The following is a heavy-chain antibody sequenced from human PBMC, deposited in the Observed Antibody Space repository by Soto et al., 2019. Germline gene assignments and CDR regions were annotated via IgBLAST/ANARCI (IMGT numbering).Heavy chain of an antibody. J-gene: IGHJ3*02. D-gene: IGHD5-12*01. CDR3: ARALKVGYSGYREAFDI. V-gene: IGHV3-11*01. Sequence: GGSLRLSCAASGFTFSDYYMSWIRQAPGKGLEWVSYISSSGSTIYYADSVKGRFTISRDNAKNSLYLQMNSLRAEDTAVYYCARALKVGYSGYREAFDIWGQGTMVTVSS. CDR1: GFTFSDYY. CDR2: ISSSGSTI.